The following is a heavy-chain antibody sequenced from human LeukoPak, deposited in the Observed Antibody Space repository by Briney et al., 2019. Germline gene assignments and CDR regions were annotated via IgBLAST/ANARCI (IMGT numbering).Heavy chain of an antibody. CDR3: AREGYDSAFDY. D-gene: IGHD3-3*01. V-gene: IGHV3-21*01. J-gene: IGHJ4*02. CDR1: GFTFSSYS. Sequence: PGGSLRLSCAASGFTFSSYSMNWVRQAPGKGLEWVSYADSVKGRFTISRDNAKNSLYLQMNSLRVEDTAVYYCAREGYDSAFDYWGQGTPVTVSS.